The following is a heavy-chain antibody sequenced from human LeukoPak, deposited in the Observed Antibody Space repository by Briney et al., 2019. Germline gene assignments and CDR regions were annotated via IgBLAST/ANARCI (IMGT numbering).Heavy chain of an antibody. V-gene: IGHV4-39*01. D-gene: IGHD2-2*01. CDR1: GGSITRNGDY. CDR3: VRPIDYCSVSSCPAWGT. CDR2: IQNNDNS. J-gene: IGHJ5*02. Sequence: SETLSLPCSVSGGSITRNGDYWGWIRQPPAKGLERLGRIQNNDNSYYNPSLQSRISISVDMYKNQISLNVRSVTGADTAVYFCVRPIDYCSVSSCPAWGTWGQGTQVTVSA.